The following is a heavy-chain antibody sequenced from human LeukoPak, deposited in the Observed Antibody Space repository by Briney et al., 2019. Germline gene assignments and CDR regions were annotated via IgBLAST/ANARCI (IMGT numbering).Heavy chain of an antibody. V-gene: IGHV4-34*01. D-gene: IGHD3-3*01. Sequence: SETLSLTCAVYGGSFSGYYWSWIRQPPGKGLEWIGSIYYSGSTYYNPSLKSRVTISVDTSKNQFSLKLSSVTAADTAVYYCARSQGFWSGYSLGGMDVWGQGTTVTVSS. CDR2: IYYSGST. J-gene: IGHJ6*02. CDR1: GGSFSGYY. CDR3: ARSQGFWSGYSLGGMDV.